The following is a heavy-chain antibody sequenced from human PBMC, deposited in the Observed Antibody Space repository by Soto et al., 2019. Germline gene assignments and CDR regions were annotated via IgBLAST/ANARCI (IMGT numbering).Heavy chain of an antibody. CDR3: VAAIDV. CDR2: ISSSASTI. CDR1: GFTFSTYN. J-gene: IGHJ3*01. Sequence: GGSLRLSCAASGFTFSTYNMNWVRQAPGKGLEWVSYISSSASTIYYADSVKGRFTISRDNAKNSLFLQVNSLRDEDTAVYYCVAAIDVWGQGTMVTVSS. V-gene: IGHV3-48*02.